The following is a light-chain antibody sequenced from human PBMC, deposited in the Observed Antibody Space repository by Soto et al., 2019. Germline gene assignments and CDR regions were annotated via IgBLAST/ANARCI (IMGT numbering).Light chain of an antibody. V-gene: IGKV1-33*01. CDR1: QDISNY. Sequence: DIQMTQSPSSLSASVGDRVTITCQASQDISNYLNWYQQKPGKAPKLLIYDASNLETGVPSSFSGSGSGTDFTFTISSLQPEDIATYYCQQYDNLPRVFTFGPGTKVDIK. J-gene: IGKJ3*01. CDR2: DAS. CDR3: QQYDNLPRVFT.